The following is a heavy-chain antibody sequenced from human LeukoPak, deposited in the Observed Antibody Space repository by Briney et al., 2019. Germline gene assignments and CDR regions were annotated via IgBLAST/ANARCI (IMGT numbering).Heavy chain of an antibody. CDR1: GGTFSSYA. V-gene: IGHV1-69*04. CDR2: IIPILGIA. J-gene: IGHJ3*02. Sequence: SVKVSCKASGGTFSSYAISWVRQAPGQGLEWMGRIIPILGIANYAQKFQGRVTMTEDTSTDTAYMELSSLRSEDTAVYYCATVRYFDRGDAFDIWGQGTMVTVSS. D-gene: IGHD3-9*01. CDR3: ATVRYFDRGDAFDI.